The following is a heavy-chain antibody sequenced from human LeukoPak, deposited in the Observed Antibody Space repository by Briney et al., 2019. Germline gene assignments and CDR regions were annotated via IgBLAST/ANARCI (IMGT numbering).Heavy chain of an antibody. J-gene: IGHJ6*03. Sequence: GGSLRLSCAASGFTFYDYAMHWVRHAPGKGVEWVSGISWNSGSIVYADSVKGRFTISRDNAKNSLYLQMNSLRAEDTALYYCAKDRTDCSGGSCYSLYYYYYMDVWGKGTTVTVSS. V-gene: IGHV3-9*01. CDR3: AKDRTDCSGGSCYSLYYYYYMDV. CDR1: GFTFYDYA. D-gene: IGHD2-15*01. CDR2: ISWNSGSI.